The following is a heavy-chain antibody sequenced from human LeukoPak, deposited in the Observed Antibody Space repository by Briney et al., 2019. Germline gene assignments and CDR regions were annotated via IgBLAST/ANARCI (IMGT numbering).Heavy chain of an antibody. Sequence: SVKVSCKASGGTFSSYAISWVRQAPGQGLEWMGGIIPIFGTANYAQKFQGRVTITADESTSTAYMELSSLRSEDTAVYYCARDLIPDAYIVDGPLNYYYYYGMDVWGQGTTVTVSS. CDR3: ARDLIPDAYIVDGPLNYYYYYGMDV. CDR1: GGTFSSYA. V-gene: IGHV1-69*01. CDR2: IIPIFGTA. J-gene: IGHJ6*02. D-gene: IGHD2-15*01.